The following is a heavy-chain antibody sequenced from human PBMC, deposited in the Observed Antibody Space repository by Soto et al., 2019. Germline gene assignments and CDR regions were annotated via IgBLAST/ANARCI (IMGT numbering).Heavy chain of an antibody. CDR3: ARDSSSSRSFDY. V-gene: IGHV1-3*01. CDR2: INPGNGDT. D-gene: IGHD6-6*01. Sequence: ASVKVSCKASGYPFTIYAIHWVRQAPGQSLEWMGWINPGNGDTKYSQIFQGRVTITWDTSARTAYMDLSSLISEDTADYYCARDSSSSRSFDYWGQGARVTVSS. J-gene: IGHJ4*02. CDR1: GYPFTIYA.